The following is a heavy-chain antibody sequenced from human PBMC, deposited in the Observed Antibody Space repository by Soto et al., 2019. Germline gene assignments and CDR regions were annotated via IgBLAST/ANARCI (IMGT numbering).Heavy chain of an antibody. CDR2: VIHRGSA. Sequence: SETLSLTCAVSGGPFSGVYWSWIRQPPGKGLEWIGGVIHRGSANYNPSLESRVTMSVDTSKNQFSLKLTSVTAADSAVYYCARDAFCGSGTCRVGHWFDPWGQGTLVTVSS. CDR1: GGPFSGVY. V-gene: IGHV4-34*12. D-gene: IGHD2-21*01. CDR3: ARDAFCGSGTCRVGHWFDP. J-gene: IGHJ5*02.